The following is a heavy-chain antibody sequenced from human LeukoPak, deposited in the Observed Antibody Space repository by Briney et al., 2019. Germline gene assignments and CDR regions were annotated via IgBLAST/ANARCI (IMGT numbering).Heavy chain of an antibody. Sequence: ASVKVSCKASGYTFTGYYMHWVRQAPGQGLEWMGWINTNSGGTNYAQKFQGGVTMTRDTSISTAYMELSRLRSDDTAVYYCATDRGYSYGLSGSGDYWGQGTLVTVSS. CDR3: ATDRGYSYGLSGSGDY. V-gene: IGHV1-2*02. CDR1: GYTFTGYY. CDR2: INTNSGGT. D-gene: IGHD5-18*01. J-gene: IGHJ4*02.